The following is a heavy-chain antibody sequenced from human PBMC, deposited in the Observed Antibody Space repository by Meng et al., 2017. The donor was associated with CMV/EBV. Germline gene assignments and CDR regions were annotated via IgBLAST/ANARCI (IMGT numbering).Heavy chain of an antibody. D-gene: IGHD1-1*01. Sequence: SETLSLTCSVSGGSISNYYWSWIRQSPGKGLEWIGYVHSSGTTNYNGSLKSRVTIALDTSKSQFSLKLSSLTAADTAIYYCARGGWVQPFDYWGQGTLVTVSS. CDR3: ARGGWVQPFDY. J-gene: IGHJ4*02. CDR2: VHSSGTT. CDR1: GGSISNYY. V-gene: IGHV4-59*01.